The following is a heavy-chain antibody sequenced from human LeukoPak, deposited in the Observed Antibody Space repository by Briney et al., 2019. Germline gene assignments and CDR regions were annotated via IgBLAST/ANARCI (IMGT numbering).Heavy chain of an antibody. Sequence: SVKVSCKASGGTFSSYAISWLRQAPGQGLEWMGGIIPIFGTANYAQKFQGRVTVTTDESTSTAYMELSSLRSEDTAVYYCARLHYGGYNYYYYMDVWGKGTTVTVSS. J-gene: IGHJ6*03. CDR2: IIPIFGTA. CDR3: ARLHYGGYNYYYYMDV. V-gene: IGHV1-69*05. D-gene: IGHD4-23*01. CDR1: GGTFSSYA.